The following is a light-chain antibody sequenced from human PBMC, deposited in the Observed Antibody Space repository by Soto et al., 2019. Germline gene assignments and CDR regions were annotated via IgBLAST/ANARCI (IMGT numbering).Light chain of an antibody. Sequence: DIQMTQSPSTLSASVGDRVTITCRASQSISSWLAWYQQKPGTAPKLLIYKASTLQSGVPSKFNGSGSGTEFTLTISSLQPDGSATYYCQQYRDNWTFGQGTKVEIK. CDR2: KAS. J-gene: IGKJ1*01. CDR3: QQYRDNWT. V-gene: IGKV1-5*03. CDR1: QSISSW.